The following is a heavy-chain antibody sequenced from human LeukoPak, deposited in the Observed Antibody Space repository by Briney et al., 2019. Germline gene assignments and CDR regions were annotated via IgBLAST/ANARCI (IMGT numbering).Heavy chain of an antibody. J-gene: IGHJ6*03. D-gene: IGHD6-13*01. CDR2: ISSSSSTI. CDR3: ATSYSSSWLYYYYYMDV. Sequence: GGSLRLSCAASGFTFSSYSMNWVRQALGKGLEWVSYISSSSSTIYYADSVKGRFTISRDNAKNSLYLQMNSLRAEDTAVYYCATSYSSSWLYYYYYMDVWGKGTTVTVSS. V-gene: IGHV3-48*01. CDR1: GFTFSSYS.